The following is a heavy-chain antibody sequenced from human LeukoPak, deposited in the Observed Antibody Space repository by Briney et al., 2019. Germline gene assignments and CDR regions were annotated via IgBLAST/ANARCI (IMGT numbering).Heavy chain of an antibody. D-gene: IGHD2-2*02. CDR3: ARDASHCSSASCYIRRLFDY. V-gene: IGHV3-23*01. CDR2: ISASGGST. CDR1: GFTFNSYA. Sequence: GGSLRLSCAASGFTFNSYAMSWVRQAPGKGLEWVSVISASGGSTYYADSVKGRFTISRDNSKNTLYLQMNSLRAEDTAVYYCARDASHCSSASCYIRRLFDYWGQGTLVTVSS. J-gene: IGHJ4*02.